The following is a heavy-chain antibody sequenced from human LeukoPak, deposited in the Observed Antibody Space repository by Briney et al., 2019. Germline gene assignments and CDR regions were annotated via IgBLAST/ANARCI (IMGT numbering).Heavy chain of an antibody. J-gene: IGHJ3*02. D-gene: IGHD2-2*01. CDR3: ARHVRDCSSTSCQTTYGAFDI. CDR1: GGSFSGYY. V-gene: IGHV4-34*01. Sequence: SETLSLTCAVYGGSFSGYYWSWIRQPPGKGLEWIGEINHSGSTNYNPSLKSRVTISVDTSKNQFSLKLSSVTAADTAVYYCARHVRDCSSTSCQTTYGAFDIWGQGTMVTVSS. CDR2: INHSGST.